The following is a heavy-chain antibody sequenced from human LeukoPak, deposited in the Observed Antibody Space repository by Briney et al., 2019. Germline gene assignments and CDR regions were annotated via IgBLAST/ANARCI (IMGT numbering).Heavy chain of an antibody. V-gene: IGHV3-23*01. CDR3: AKGLYWTSTSFSSRFDY. D-gene: IGHD2-2*01. Sequence: GRSLRLSCAASGFTFSDYAMSSGRQTPGKGLEWVSAISESSGSTYYADSVKGRFTISRDNAKKTLYLQLTSLRAGDTALSYCAKGLYWTSTSFSSRFDYWGQGTLVTVSS. CDR2: ISESSGST. J-gene: IGHJ4*02. CDR1: GFTFSDYA.